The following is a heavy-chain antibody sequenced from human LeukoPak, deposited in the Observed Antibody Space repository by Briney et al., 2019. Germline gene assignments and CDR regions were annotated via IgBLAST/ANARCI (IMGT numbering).Heavy chain of an antibody. CDR2: IIPLFGTA. CDR3: AAREAVGNYRYND. J-gene: IGHJ1*01. D-gene: IGHD3-16*02. Sequence: GSSVKVSCRSSGGXLNSYGMMWVRQAPGQGLEWMGAIIPLFGTAKYAPKFQGRVTFTADTSTSTAYMELSSLRSEDTAFYYCAAREAVGNYRYNDWGQGTLVTVSS. CDR1: GGXLNSYG. V-gene: IGHV1-69*06.